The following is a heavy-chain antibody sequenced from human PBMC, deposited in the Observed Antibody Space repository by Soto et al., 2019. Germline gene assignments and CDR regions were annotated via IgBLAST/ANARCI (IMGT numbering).Heavy chain of an antibody. CDR2: IIPIFGTA. J-gene: IGHJ5*02. CDR3: ARDGSSSWYLNWSDP. D-gene: IGHD6-13*01. Sequence: ASVKVSCKASGGTFSSYAISWVRQAPGQGLEWMGGIIPIFGTANYAQKFQGRVTITAGESTSTAYMELSSLRSEDTAVYYCARDGSSSWYLNWSDPWGQGTLVTVSS. CDR1: GGTFSSYA. V-gene: IGHV1-69*13.